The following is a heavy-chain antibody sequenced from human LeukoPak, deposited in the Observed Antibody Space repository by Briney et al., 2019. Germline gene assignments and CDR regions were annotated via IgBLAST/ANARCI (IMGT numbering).Heavy chain of an antibody. J-gene: IGHJ4*02. D-gene: IGHD3-22*01. CDR2: IKEDGSKK. V-gene: IGHV3-7*03. CDR1: GFSFSSHW. Sequence: GGSLRPSCAASGFSFSSHWMTWVRQAPGKGLEWVANIKEDGSKKNYVDSVKGRFTISRDNAKNSLYLQMNSLRAEDTAVYYCATPLDYSDSSGYHQGGDWGQGTLVTVSS. CDR3: ATPLDYSDSSGYHQGGD.